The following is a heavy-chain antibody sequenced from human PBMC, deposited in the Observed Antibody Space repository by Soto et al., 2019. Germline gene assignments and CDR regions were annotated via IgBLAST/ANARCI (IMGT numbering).Heavy chain of an antibody. CDR3: ARVRYCSGGRCYNYFDY. CDR2: INHSGST. CDR1: CGSFSGYY. V-gene: IGHV4-34*01. J-gene: IGHJ4*02. D-gene: IGHD2-15*01. Sequence: SETLSLTCAVYCGSFSGYYWSWIRQPPGKGLEWIGEINHSGSTIYNPSLKSRVTISVDTSKNQFSLKLTSVTAADTAVYYCARVRYCSGGRCYNYFDYWGQGTLVTVSS.